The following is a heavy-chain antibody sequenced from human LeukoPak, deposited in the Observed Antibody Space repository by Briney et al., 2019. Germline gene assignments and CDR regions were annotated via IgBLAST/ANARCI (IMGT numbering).Heavy chain of an antibody. J-gene: IGHJ4*02. CDR3: ARYRYYDTLTGYYIGYFDY. CDR1: GYTFTGYY. D-gene: IGHD3-9*01. Sequence: ASVKVSCKASGYTFTGYYMHWVRQAPGQGLEWMGRINPNSGGTNYAQKFQGRVTMTRDTSISTAYMELSRLRSDDTAVYYCARYRYYDTLTGYYIGYFDYWGQGTLVTVSP. V-gene: IGHV1-2*06. CDR2: INPNSGGT.